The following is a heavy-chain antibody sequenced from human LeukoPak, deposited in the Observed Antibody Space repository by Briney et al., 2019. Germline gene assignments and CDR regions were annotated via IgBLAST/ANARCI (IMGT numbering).Heavy chain of an antibody. V-gene: IGHV1-18*01. CDR2: ISAYNGNT. Sequence: ASVKVSCKASGYTFTSYGISWVRQAPGQGLEWMGWISAYNGNTNYAQKLRGRVTMTTDTSTSTACMELRSLRSDDTAVYYCARDPLPYGSGSYLDYWGQGTLVTVSS. CDR3: ARDPLPYGSGSYLDY. J-gene: IGHJ4*02. CDR1: GYTFTSYG. D-gene: IGHD3-10*01.